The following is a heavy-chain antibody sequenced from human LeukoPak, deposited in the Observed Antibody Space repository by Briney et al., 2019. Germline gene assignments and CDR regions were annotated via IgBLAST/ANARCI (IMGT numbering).Heavy chain of an antibody. J-gene: IGHJ5*02. CDR1: RFTFRSSW. CDR2: IDQRGGDK. D-gene: IGHD7-27*01. V-gene: IGHV3-7*01. CDR3: ARSSLGWFDP. Sequence: PGGSLRLSCAASRFTFRSSWMSWVRQAPGKGLEWVATIDQRGGDKFSVDSVKGRFIISRDNAKNSVYLQINSLTAEDTAVYYCARSSLGWFDPWGQGTLVTVS.